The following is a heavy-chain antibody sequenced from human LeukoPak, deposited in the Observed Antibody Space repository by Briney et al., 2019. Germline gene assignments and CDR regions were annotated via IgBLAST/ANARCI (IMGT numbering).Heavy chain of an antibody. CDR3: AGARQYNYVWGSYRYTGGYFDY. J-gene: IGHJ4*02. V-gene: IGHV4-34*01. CDR2: INHSGST. D-gene: IGHD3-16*02. Sequence: PSETLSLTCAVYGGSFSGYYWSWIRQPPGKGLEWIGEINHSGSTAYNPSLKSRVTISVDTSKNKFSLKLSSVTAADTAVYYCAGARQYNYVWGSYRYTGGYFDYWGQGTLVTVSS. CDR1: GGSFSGYY.